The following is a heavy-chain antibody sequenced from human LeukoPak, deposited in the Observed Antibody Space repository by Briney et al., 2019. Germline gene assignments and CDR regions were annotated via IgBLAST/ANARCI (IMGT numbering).Heavy chain of an antibody. Sequence: SETLSLTCTVSGGSISSYYWSWIRQPPGKGLEWLGYIYYSGSTNYNPSLKSRVTISVDTSKNQFSLKLSSVTAADTAVYYCARGSRDYVWRWFDPWGQGTLVTVSS. CDR3: ARGSRDYVWRWFDP. J-gene: IGHJ5*02. CDR1: GGSISSYY. D-gene: IGHD3-16*01. CDR2: IYYSGST. V-gene: IGHV4-59*01.